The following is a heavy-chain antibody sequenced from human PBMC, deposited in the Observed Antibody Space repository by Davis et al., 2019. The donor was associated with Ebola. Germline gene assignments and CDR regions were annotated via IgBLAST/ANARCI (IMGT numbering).Heavy chain of an antibody. Sequence: PGGSLRLSCSASGFTFSNYAMRWVRQAPGKGLQWVAVVTAHGGLTDYADSVKGRFTISRDNSVDTLYLQMNSLRAEDSAIYYCTKDHASCVGSCWSAGFDLWGQGTLVTVSS. D-gene: IGHD2-21*01. CDR3: TKDHASCVGSCWSAGFDL. CDR1: GFTFSNYA. CDR2: VTAHGGLT. J-gene: IGHJ5*02. V-gene: IGHV3-23*01.